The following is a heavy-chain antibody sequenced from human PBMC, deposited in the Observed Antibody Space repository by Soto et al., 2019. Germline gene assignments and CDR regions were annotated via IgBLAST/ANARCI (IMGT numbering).Heavy chain of an antibody. CDR3: ARLSSCSNGVCYRFDY. D-gene: IGHD2-8*01. Sequence: PGESLKISCKGSGYSFISYWIAWVRQMPGKGLEWMGITYPGDSDTRYSPSIQGQVTISADKSISTAYLQWSSLKASDTAMYYCARLSSCSNGVCYRFDYWGQGTLVTVSS. CDR2: TYPGDSDT. CDR1: GYSFISYW. V-gene: IGHV5-51*01. J-gene: IGHJ4*02.